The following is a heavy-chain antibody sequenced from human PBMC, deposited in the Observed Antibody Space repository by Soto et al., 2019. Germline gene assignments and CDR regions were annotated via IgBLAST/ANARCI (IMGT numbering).Heavy chain of an antibody. J-gene: IGHJ4*02. V-gene: IGHV3-23*01. Sequence: LRLSCAASGFTFSSYAMSWVRQAPGKGLEWVSAISGSGGSTYYADSVKGRFTISRDNSKNTLYLQMNSLRAEDTAVYYCAKDIVGALRVFDYWGQGTLVTVSS. D-gene: IGHD1-26*01. CDR3: AKDIVGALRVFDY. CDR1: GFTFSSYA. CDR2: ISGSGGST.